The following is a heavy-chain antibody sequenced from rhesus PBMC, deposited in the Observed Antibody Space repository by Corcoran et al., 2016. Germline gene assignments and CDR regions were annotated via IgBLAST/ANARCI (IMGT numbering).Heavy chain of an antibody. CDR3: ARRGSSYRYYFDY. CDR1: GGSFSGYY. V-gene: IGHV4-165*01. Sequence: QVQLQESGPGLVKPSETLSLTCAVSGGSFSGYYWGWIRQPPGKGLEWIGYSGGRRGGPDYNPPLKSRVPSSTDTSKTQFARKLSSVTAADTAVYYCARRGSSYRYYFDYWGQGVLVTVSS. J-gene: IGHJ4*01. D-gene: IGHD4-29*01. CDR2: SGGRRGGP.